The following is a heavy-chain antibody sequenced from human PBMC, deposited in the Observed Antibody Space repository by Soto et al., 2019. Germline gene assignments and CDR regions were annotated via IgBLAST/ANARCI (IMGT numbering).Heavy chain of an antibody. V-gene: IGHV1-3*01. D-gene: IGHD2-15*01. Sequence: ASVKVSCKASGYTFTSYAMHWVRQAPGQRLEWMGWINAGNGNTKYSQKFQGRVTITRDTSASTAYMELSSLRSEDTAVYYCARGAYIVVVVAATPLAGDYYYYMDVWGKGTTVTVSS. CDR1: GYTFTSYA. CDR2: INAGNGNT. CDR3: ARGAYIVVVVAATPLAGDYYYYMDV. J-gene: IGHJ6*03.